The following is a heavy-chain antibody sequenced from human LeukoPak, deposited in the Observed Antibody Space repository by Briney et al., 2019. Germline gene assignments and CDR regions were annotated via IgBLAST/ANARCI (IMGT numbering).Heavy chain of an antibody. Sequence: SETLSLTCTVSGGSIGSYYWSWIRQPPGKGLEWIGYIYYSGSTNYNPSLKSRVTISVDTSKNQFSLKLSSVTAADTAVYYCARGNLGTTGTSDFDYWGQGTLVTVSS. V-gene: IGHV4-59*01. CDR3: ARGNLGTTGTSDFDY. CDR1: GGSIGSYY. D-gene: IGHD1-1*01. CDR2: IYYSGST. J-gene: IGHJ4*02.